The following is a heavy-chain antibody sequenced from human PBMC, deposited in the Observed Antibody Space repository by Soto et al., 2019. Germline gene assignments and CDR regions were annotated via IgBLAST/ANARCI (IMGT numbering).Heavy chain of an antibody. CDR3: AKDLTRQLAYWLAP. D-gene: IGHD6-6*01. CDR1: GFSFTGYY. CDR2: INAHSGGT. J-gene: IGHJ5*02. Sequence: GSSVKVSCKASGFSFTGYYIHWLRQAPGQGLEWMGWINAHSGGTEYAQKFQGRVTLNRDTSIATAYLTLTSLTSDDTALYYCAKDLTRQLAYWLAPWGQGTQVPVSS. V-gene: IGHV1-2*02.